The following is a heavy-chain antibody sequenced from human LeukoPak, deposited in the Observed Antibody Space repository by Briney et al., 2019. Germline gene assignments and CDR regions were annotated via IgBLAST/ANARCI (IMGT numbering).Heavy chain of an antibody. J-gene: IGHJ5*02. D-gene: IGHD3-10*01. Sequence: GRSLRLSCAASGFTFSSYGMHWVRQAPGKGLEWVAVIWYDGSNKYYADSVKGRFTISRDNSRNTLYLQMNSLRAEDTAVYYCARERVQWFGELLYHWFDPWGQGTLVTVSS. CDR1: GFTFSSYG. CDR2: IWYDGSNK. CDR3: ARERVQWFGELLYHWFDP. V-gene: IGHV3-33*01.